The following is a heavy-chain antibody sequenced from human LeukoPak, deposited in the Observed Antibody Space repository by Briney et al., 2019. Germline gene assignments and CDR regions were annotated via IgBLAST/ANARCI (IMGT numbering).Heavy chain of an antibody. CDR1: GFTFSNYW. CDR2: IYSGGST. Sequence: PGGSLRLSCAASGFTFSNYWMSWVRQAPGKGLEWVSVIYSGGSTYYADSVKGRFTISRDNSKNTLFLQMNSLRAEDTAVYYCARSTTVTPPFISWGQGTLVTVSS. D-gene: IGHD4-11*01. V-gene: IGHV3-66*01. CDR3: ARSTTVTPPFIS. J-gene: IGHJ4*02.